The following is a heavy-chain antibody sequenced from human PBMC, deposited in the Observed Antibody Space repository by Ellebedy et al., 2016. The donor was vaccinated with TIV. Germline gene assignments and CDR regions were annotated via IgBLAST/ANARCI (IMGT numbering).Heavy chain of an antibody. J-gene: IGHJ3*01. D-gene: IGHD4-23*01. CDR2: ITDSGGNT. CDR1: GLTFSSHA. Sequence: GESLKISCAASGLTFSSHAMSWVRQAPGKGLEWVSSITDSGGNTYYADSVKCRFTISRDNSKDTLYLQVNSLRAEDTAIYYCARDPVGVGPAFDVWGQGTMVTVSS. V-gene: IGHV3-23*01. CDR3: ARDPVGVGPAFDV.